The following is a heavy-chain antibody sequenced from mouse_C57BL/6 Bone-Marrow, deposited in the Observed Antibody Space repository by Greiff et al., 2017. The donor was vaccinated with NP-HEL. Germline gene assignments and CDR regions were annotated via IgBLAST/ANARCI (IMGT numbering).Heavy chain of an antibody. CDR3: ARGEITTVVGYFDV. CDR1: GYAFSSSW. CDR2: IYPGDGDP. J-gene: IGHJ1*03. Sequence: QVQLKQSGPELVKPGASVKISCKASGYAFSSSWMNWVKQRPGKGLEWIGRIYPGDGDPNYNGKFKGKATLTADKSSSTAYMQLSSLTSEDSAVYFCARGEITTVVGYFDVWGTGTTVTVSS. D-gene: IGHD1-1*01. V-gene: IGHV1-82*01.